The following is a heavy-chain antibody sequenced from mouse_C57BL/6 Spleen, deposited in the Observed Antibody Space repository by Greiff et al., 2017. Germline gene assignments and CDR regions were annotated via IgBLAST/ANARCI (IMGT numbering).Heavy chain of an antibody. CDR1: GFTFSSYA. CDR3: ASGDDHYFDY. Sequence: EVKLVESGGGLVKPGGSLKLSCAASGFTFSSYAMSWVRQTPEKRLEWVATISDGGSYTYYPDNVKGRFTISRDNAKNNLYLQMSHLKAEDTAMYYCASGDDHYFDYWGQGTTLTVSS. V-gene: IGHV5-4*03. J-gene: IGHJ2*01. CDR2: ISDGGSYT.